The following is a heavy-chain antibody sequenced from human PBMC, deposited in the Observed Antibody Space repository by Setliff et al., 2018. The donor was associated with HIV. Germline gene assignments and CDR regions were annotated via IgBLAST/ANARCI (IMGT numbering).Heavy chain of an antibody. CDR1: GYTFINYH. CDR3: VTKSNSVAGGFDY. CDR2: ISASSVNT. D-gene: IGHD4-4*01. Sequence: ASVKVSCKASGYTFINYHITWVRQAPGQGLEWVGSISASSVNTNYTQGRVTITADESTSTAYMELRSLRLDDTAVYYCVTKSNSVAGGFDYWGQGTLVTVSS. J-gene: IGHJ4*02. V-gene: IGHV1-18*01.